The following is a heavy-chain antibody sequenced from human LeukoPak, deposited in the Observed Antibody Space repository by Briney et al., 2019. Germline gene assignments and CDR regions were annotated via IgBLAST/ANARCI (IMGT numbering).Heavy chain of an antibody. CDR1: GGSISSSSYY. CDR2: FFYRGST. J-gene: IGHJ5*02. D-gene: IGHD3-10*01. V-gene: IGHV4-39*07. CDR3: ARGAVYYYGSGSYFPWFDP. Sequence: SETLSLTCTVSGGSISSSSYYGGWLRQPPGRGREGFGSFFYRGSTYYNPSLKSPVTTSVDTSKNQFSLKMSYVTAADTAVYYCARGAVYYYGSGSYFPWFDPWGQGTLVTVSS.